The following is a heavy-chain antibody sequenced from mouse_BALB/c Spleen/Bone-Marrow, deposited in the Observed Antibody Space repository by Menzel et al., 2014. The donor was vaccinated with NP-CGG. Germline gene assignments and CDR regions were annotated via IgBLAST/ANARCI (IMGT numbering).Heavy chain of an antibody. CDR2: ISSGGST. CDR1: GFTFSSYA. J-gene: IGHJ2*01. Sequence: EVKLVDSGGGLAKPGGSLKLSCAASGFTFSSYAMAWVRQTPEKRLEWVASISSGGSTYYPDSVKGRFTISRDNARNILYLQMSSLRSEDTAMYYCARGGFRGLDYWGQGTTLTVSS. V-gene: IGHV5-6-5*01. CDR3: ARGGFRGLDY.